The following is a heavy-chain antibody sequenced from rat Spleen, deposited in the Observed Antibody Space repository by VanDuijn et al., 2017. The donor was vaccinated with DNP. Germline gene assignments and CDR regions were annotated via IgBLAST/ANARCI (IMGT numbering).Heavy chain of an antibody. J-gene: IGHJ2*01. CDR2: INTVGSNT. CDR3: ARGGRSYFDY. D-gene: IGHD1-11*01. CDR1: GLTFSNYG. V-gene: IGHV5S13*01. Sequence: EVQLVESGGGLVQPGRSLKLSCAASGLTFSNYGMAWVRQAPARGLEWVASINTVGSNTYYRDSVKGRFTVSRDNAKNTLYLQMNSQRSEDTATYYCARGGRSYFDYWGQGVMVTVSS.